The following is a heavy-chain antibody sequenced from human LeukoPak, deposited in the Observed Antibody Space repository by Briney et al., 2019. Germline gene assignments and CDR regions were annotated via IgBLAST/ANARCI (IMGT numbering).Heavy chain of an antibody. CDR1: GGTFSSYA. CDR3: ARERPPGDSSSWFLEGYFDI. CDR2: IIPIFVTA. Sequence: GSSVKVSCKASGGTFSSYAITWVRQAPGQGLEWMGRIIPIFVTANYAQKFQGRVTITTDESTSTAYMELSTLRSDYTAVYYCARERPPGDSSSWFLEGYFDIWGQGTLVTVSS. V-gene: IGHV1-69*05. J-gene: IGHJ4*02. D-gene: IGHD6-13*01.